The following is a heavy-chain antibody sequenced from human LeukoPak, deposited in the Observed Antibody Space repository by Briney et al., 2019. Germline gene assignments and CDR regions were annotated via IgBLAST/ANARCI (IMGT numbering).Heavy chain of an antibody. J-gene: IGHJ4*02. CDR2: INPNSGGT. D-gene: IGHD1-1*01. Sequence: ASVKVSCKASGYTFTGYYMHWLRQAPGQGLEWMGWINPNSGGTNYAQKFQGRVTMTGDTSISTAYMELSRLRSDDTAVYYCARDSRNWSRFFTWGQGTLVTVSS. CDR1: GYTFTGYY. CDR3: ARDSRNWSRFFT. V-gene: IGHV1-2*02.